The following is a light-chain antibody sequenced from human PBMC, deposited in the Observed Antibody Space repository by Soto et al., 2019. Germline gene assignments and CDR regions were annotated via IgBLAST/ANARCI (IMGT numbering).Light chain of an antibody. J-gene: IGKJ4*01. CDR2: AAS. Sequence: EIVLTQSPGTLSLSPGEGATLSCRASHSVNGNYLAWYQQKPGLAPRLLIYAASTRASGIPDRFNGSGSGTDFSHTITRLEPEDFAVYSCQQYGSSPLTFGGGTKVEIK. V-gene: IGKV3-20*01. CDR3: QQYGSSPLT. CDR1: HSVNGNY.